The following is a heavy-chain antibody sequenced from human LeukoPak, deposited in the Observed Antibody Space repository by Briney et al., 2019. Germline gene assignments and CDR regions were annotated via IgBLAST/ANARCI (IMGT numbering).Heavy chain of an antibody. V-gene: IGHV3-23*01. J-gene: IGHJ4*02. CDR1: GFTSSSYA. CDR3: ARVDISVGATTPFDY. Sequence: GSLRLSCAASGFTSSSYAISWVRQAPGKGLEWVSAISGSGGSTYYADSVKGRFTISRDNSKNTLYLQMNSLRAEDTAVYYCARVDISVGATTPFDYWGQGTLVTVSS. D-gene: IGHD1-26*01. CDR2: ISGSGGST.